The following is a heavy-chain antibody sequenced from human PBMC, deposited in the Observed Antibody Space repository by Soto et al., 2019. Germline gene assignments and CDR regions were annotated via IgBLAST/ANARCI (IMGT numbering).Heavy chain of an antibody. V-gene: IGHV4-34*01. CDR3: ARGDWFHP. Sequence: PSETLSLTCAVYGGSFSGYYWSWIRQPPGKGLEWIGEINHSGSTNYNPSLKSRVTISVDTSKNHFSLNLSSVTAADSAVYYCARGDWFHPWGPGNLVTVYS. J-gene: IGHJ5*02. CDR1: GGSFSGYY. CDR2: INHSGST.